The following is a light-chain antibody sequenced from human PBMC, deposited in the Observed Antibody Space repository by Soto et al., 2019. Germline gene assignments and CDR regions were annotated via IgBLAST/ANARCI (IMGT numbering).Light chain of an antibody. CDR3: GTWDTSLTVVL. Sequence: QSVLTQPPSVSAASGQKVTISCSGGSSNIGKNYVSWYQQLPGTAPKLLIYETNKRPSGIPDRSSGSKSGTSATLGISGLETGDEAHYYCGTWDTSLTVVLFGGGTKLTVL. CDR2: ETN. V-gene: IGLV1-51*02. CDR1: SSNIGKNY. J-gene: IGLJ2*01.